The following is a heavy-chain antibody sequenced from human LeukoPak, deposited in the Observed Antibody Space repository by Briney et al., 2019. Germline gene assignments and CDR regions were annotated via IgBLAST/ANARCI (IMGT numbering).Heavy chain of an antibody. CDR2: INPNSGGT. V-gene: IGHV1-2*04. D-gene: IGHD2-15*01. CDR1: GYTFTGYY. Sequence: ASVKVSCKASGYTFTGYYMHWVRQAPGQGLEWMGWINPNSGGTNYAQKFQGWVTMTRDTSISTAYMELSRLRSDDTAVYYCARDLGGSYYYGMDVWGQGTTVTVSS. J-gene: IGHJ6*02. CDR3: ARDLGGSYYYGMDV.